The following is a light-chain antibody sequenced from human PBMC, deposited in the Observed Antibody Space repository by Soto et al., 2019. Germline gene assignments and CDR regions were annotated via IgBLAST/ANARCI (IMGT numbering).Light chain of an antibody. CDR3: SSYAASNTDYV. J-gene: IGLJ1*01. CDR1: SSDVGGYKY. V-gene: IGLV2-8*01. Sequence: QSALTQPPSASGSPGQSVTISCTGTSSDVGGYKYVSWYQQHPGKVPKLMIYEVSKRPSGVPDRFSGSKSGNTASLTVSGLQAEDEADYYCSSYAASNTDYVSGTGTKVTVL. CDR2: EVS.